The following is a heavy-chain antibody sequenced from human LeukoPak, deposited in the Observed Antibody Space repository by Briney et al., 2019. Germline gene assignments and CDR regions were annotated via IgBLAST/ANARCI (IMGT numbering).Heavy chain of an antibody. CDR2: INHSGST. CDR1: GGSFSGYY. CDR3: ARLIAARRPVFDY. V-gene: IGHV4-34*01. Sequence: SETLSLTCAVYGGSFSGYYWSWIRQPPGKGLEWIGEINHSGSTNYNPSLKSRVTISVDTSKNQFSLKLSSVTAADTAVYYCARLIAARRPVFDYWGQGTLVTVSS. J-gene: IGHJ4*02. D-gene: IGHD6-6*01.